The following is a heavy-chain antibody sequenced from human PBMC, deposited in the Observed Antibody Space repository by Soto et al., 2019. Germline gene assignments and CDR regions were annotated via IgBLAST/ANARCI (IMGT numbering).Heavy chain of an antibody. V-gene: IGHV4-31*03. Sequence: QVHLQESGPGLVKPSQTQSLNCTVSGGSVSSGDYYWTWIRQHPGKGLEWIGYISYTGSTYYNPSLESRVSISVDTSRTHFSLRLNSVTAADTAVYYCATTGGYGTPGDYWGQGTLVTVSS. D-gene: IGHD5-12*01. CDR1: GGSVSSGDYY. J-gene: IGHJ4*02. CDR3: ATTGGYGTPGDY. CDR2: ISYTGST.